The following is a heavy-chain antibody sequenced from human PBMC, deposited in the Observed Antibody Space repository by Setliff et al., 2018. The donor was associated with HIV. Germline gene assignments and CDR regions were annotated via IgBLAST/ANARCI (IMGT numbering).Heavy chain of an antibody. CDR1: GFSLSTSGVC. V-gene: IGHV2-70*11. CDR2: IDWDDDK. Sequence: SGPTLVNPTQTLTLTCTFSGFSLSTSGVCVSWIRQPPGKALEWLARIDWDDDKYYSPSLKTRLTISEDTSKNQVVLKMTNMDPVDTATYYCARMISYSPYFDYWGQGTLVTVSS. D-gene: IGHD1-26*01. J-gene: IGHJ4*02. CDR3: ARMISYSPYFDY.